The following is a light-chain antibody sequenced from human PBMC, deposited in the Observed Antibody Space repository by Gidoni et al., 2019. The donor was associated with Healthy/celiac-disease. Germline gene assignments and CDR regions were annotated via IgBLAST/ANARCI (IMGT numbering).Light chain of an antibody. V-gene: IGKV3-11*01. Sequence: EIALTQSSATLSSSPGGKTTLSCRASQSGSSNLAWYQQKPGQTPRLLIYDASNRATGTPARFSGSGSGTDFTLTISSLEPEDFAVYYCQQRSNWPPYTFGQGTKLEIK. CDR3: QQRSNWPPYT. CDR2: DAS. J-gene: IGKJ2*01. CDR1: QSGSSN.